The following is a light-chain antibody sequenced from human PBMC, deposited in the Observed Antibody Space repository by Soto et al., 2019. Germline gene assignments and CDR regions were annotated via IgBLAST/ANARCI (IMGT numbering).Light chain of an antibody. CDR3: SSVTGSSYV. CDR2: DVT. Sequence: QSVLTQPASVSGSPGQSITISCTGTSSDVGNNTYVSWYQHNPGRAPKVMICDVTNRPSGVSNRFSGSKSGNTASLTISGLQAEDEADYYCSSVTGSSYVFGTGTKVTVL. CDR1: SSDVGNNTY. J-gene: IGLJ1*01. V-gene: IGLV2-14*03.